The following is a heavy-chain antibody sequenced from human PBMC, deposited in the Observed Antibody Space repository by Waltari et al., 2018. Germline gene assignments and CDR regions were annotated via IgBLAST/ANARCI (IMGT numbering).Heavy chain of an antibody. V-gene: IGHV3-23*01. Sequence: EVKLLQSGGDLVQPGGSLRLSCAGSGCTFSNYAMDWVRQAPGEGLDWVSSISGSGDSVDSADSVKGRFTTSRDNSKNIMYLQMNSLRVEDTALYYCEVSSSSFGNYWGQGALVTVSS. J-gene: IGHJ4*02. CDR3: EVSSSSFGNY. D-gene: IGHD6-6*01. CDR1: GCTFSNYA. CDR2: ISGSGDSV.